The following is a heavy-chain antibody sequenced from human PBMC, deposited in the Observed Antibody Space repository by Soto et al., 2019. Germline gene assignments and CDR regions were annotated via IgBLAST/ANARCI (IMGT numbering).Heavy chain of an antibody. V-gene: IGHV1-69*02. Sequence: QVQLVQSGAEVKKPGSSVKVSCKASGGTFSSYTISWVRQAPGQGLEWMGRIIPILGIANYAQKFQGRVTXXAXKXXSTAYMELSSLRSEDTAVYYCARGRAMATDAPPDYWGQGTLVTVSS. CDR1: GGTFSSYT. D-gene: IGHD6-19*01. CDR2: IIPILGIA. J-gene: IGHJ4*02. CDR3: ARGRAMATDAPPDY.